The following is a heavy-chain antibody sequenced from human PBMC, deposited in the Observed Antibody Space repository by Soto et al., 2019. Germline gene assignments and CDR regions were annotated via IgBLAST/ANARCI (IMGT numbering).Heavy chain of an antibody. CDR3: ASVSPMYSSGWYLIGAFDI. V-gene: IGHV1-24*01. CDR1: GYTLTELS. D-gene: IGHD6-19*01. Sequence: VASVKVSCKVSGYTLTELSMHWVRQAPGKGLVWMGGFDPEDGETIYAQKFQGRVTMTEDTSTDTAYMELSSLRSEDTAVYYCASVSPMYSSGWYLIGAFDIWGQGTMVTVSS. CDR2: FDPEDGET. J-gene: IGHJ3*02.